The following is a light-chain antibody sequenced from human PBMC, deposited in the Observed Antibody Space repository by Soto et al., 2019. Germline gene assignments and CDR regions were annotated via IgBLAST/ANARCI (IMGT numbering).Light chain of an antibody. CDR1: QDISNY. V-gene: IGKV1-33*01. CDR3: QQYDNLPFT. J-gene: IGKJ3*01. Sequence: DIQMTQSPSSLSASVGDRVIITCQASQDISNYLNWYQQKPGKDPKLLIYDASNLETGVPSRFSGSGSGTDFTFTISSLQPEDIATYYCQQYDNLPFTVGPGTKVDIK. CDR2: DAS.